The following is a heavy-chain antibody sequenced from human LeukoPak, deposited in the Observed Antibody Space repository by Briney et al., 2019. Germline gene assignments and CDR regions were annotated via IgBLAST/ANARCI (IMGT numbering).Heavy chain of an antibody. CDR3: ASYDSRDYFDY. D-gene: IGHD3-22*01. J-gene: IGHJ4*02. Sequence: VQLQESGPGLVKPSQTLSLTCTVSGGSISSGSYYWSWIRQPAGKGLEWIGRIYTSGSTNYNPSLKSRVTISVDTSKNQFSLKLSSVTAADTAVYYCASYDSRDYFDYWGQGTLVTVSS. CDR1: GGSISSGSYY. V-gene: IGHV4-61*02. CDR2: IYTSGST.